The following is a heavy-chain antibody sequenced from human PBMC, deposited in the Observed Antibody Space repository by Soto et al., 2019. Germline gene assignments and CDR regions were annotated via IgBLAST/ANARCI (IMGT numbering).Heavy chain of an antibody. CDR1: GGSISSGDYY. D-gene: IGHD6-6*01. V-gene: IGHV4-30-4*01. CDR3: ASERPDGARLDP. J-gene: IGHJ5*02. Sequence: QVQLQESGPGLVKPSQTLSLTCTVSGGSISSGDYYWSWIRQPPGKGLEWIGDIYYSGSTYYNPSLKRRVTISVDTSKNQFSLKLSSVTAADTAVYYCASERPDGARLDPWGQGTLVTVSS. CDR2: IYYSGST.